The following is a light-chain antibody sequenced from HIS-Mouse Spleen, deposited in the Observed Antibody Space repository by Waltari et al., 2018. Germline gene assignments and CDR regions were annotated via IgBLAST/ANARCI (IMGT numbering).Light chain of an antibody. CDR1: SSDVGGYNY. CDR2: YVS. CDR3: CSYAGSYPVV. J-gene: IGLJ2*01. Sequence: QSALTQPRSVSGSPGQSVTISCTGTSSDVGGYNYVSWYQQHPGKAPKLMIYYVSKRPSGVPDRFSGSKSGNTASLTISGLQAEDEADYYCCSYAGSYPVVFGGGTKLTVL. V-gene: IGLV2-11*01.